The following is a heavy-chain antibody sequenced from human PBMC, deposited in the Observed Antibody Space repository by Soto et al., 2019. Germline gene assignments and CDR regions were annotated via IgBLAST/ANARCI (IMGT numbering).Heavy chain of an antibody. D-gene: IGHD2-2*01. CDR2: IYYSGST. CDR1: GGSISSYY. J-gene: IGHJ6*03. Sequence: SETLSLTCTVSGGSISSYYWSWIRQPPGKGLEWIGYIYYSGSTNYNPSLKSRVTISVDTSKNQFSLKLSSVTAADTAVYYCTRRCSYCSSTSCYPPYMDVWGKGTTVTVSS. V-gene: IGHV4-59*08. CDR3: TRRCSYCSSTSCYPPYMDV.